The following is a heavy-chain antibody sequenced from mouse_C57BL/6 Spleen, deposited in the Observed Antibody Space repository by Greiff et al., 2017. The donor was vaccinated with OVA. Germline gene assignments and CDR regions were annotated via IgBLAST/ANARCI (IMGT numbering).Heavy chain of an antibody. CDR3: ARAVGAMDY. V-gene: IGHV1-18*01. CDR2: INPNNGGT. J-gene: IGHJ4*01. Sequence: VQLQQSGPELVKPGASVKIPCKASGYTFTDYNMDWVKQSHGKSLEWIGDINPNNGGTNYNQKFKGKATLTVDKSSSTAYMELRSLTSEDTAVYYCARAVGAMDYWGQGTSVTVSS. CDR1: GYTFTDYN.